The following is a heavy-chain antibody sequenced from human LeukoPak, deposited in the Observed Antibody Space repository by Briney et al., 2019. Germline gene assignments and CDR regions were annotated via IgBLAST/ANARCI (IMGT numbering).Heavy chain of an antibody. CDR3: AKEGDFWSGPYRD. V-gene: IGHV3-21*01. CDR2: INNDGSYI. J-gene: IGHJ4*02. CDR1: GFIFSNSA. Sequence: GGSLRLSCAASGFIFSNSAMNWVRQAPGKGLEWVSSINNDGSYIYYAGSVKGRFTISRDNAKNSLYLRLNSLRVEDTAAYYCAKEGDFWSGPYRDWGQGTLVTVSS. D-gene: IGHD3-3*01.